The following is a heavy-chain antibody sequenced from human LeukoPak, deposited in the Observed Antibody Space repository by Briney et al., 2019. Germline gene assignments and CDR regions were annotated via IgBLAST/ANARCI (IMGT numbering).Heavy chain of an antibody. V-gene: IGHV3-11*04. CDR2: ISSSGSTI. D-gene: IGHD2-15*01. Sequence: GGSLRLSRAASGFTFSDYYMSWIRQAPGKGLEWVSYISSSGSTIYYADSVKGRFTISRDNAKNSLYLQMNSLRAEDTAVYYCARGLSSGAVVTDYWGQGTLVTVSS. J-gene: IGHJ4*02. CDR1: GFTFSDYY. CDR3: ARGLSSGAVVTDY.